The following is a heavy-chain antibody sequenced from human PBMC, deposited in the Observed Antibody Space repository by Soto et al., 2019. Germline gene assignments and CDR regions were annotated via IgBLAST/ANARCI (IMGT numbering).Heavy chain of an antibody. Sequence: PGGSLRLSCVVSGLTFRNYWVSWVRQAPGKGLEWVANIKPDEGEKYYVDSVEGRFTISRDNAKSSLYLQMNSLRAEDTAVYYCARAYNWGQGTLVTVSS. V-gene: IGHV3-7*05. CDR1: GLTFRNYW. J-gene: IGHJ4*02. CDR3: ARAYN. CDR2: IKPDEGEK.